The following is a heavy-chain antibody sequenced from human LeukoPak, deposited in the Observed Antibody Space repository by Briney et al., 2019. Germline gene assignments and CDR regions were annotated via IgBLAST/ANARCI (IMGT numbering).Heavy chain of an antibody. V-gene: IGHV1-69*04. CDR3: ARGRTAVVTRGPYYYYGMDV. Sequence: SVKVSCKASGGTFSNYGISWVRQAPGQGLEWMGRIIPFVDIPNYAQKFQGRVTISADKSTSTAYMELSSLRPQDTVVYYCARGRTAVVTRGPYYYYGMDVWGQGTTVTVSS. D-gene: IGHD5-18*01. CDR2: IIPFVDIP. CDR1: GGTFSNYG. J-gene: IGHJ6*02.